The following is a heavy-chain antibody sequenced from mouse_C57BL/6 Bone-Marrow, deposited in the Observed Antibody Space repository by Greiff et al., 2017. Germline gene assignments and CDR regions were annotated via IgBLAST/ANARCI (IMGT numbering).Heavy chain of an antibody. V-gene: IGHV1-69*01. Sequence: QVQLQQPGAELVMPGASVKLSCKASGYTFTSYWMHWVKQRPGQGLEWIGEIDPSDSYTNYNQKFKGKSTLTVDKSSSTAYMQLSSLTSEDSAVYYCARDGTTVVADYYAMDYWGQGTSVTVSS. J-gene: IGHJ4*01. CDR2: IDPSDSYT. D-gene: IGHD1-1*01. CDR1: GYTFTSYW. CDR3: ARDGTTVVADYYAMDY.